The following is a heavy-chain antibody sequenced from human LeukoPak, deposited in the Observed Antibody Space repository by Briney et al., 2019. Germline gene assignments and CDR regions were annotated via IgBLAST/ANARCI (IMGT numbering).Heavy chain of an antibody. V-gene: IGHV4-59*01. D-gene: IGHD4/OR15-4a*01. CDR3: ERDRGAGAPEFFHY. CDR1: GGPISSYY. Sequence: SETLSLTCSVSGGPISSYYWNSIRQPPGKGLEWIGYIYYSGSTNYNPSLKSRVTISGDTSKNQFGVELTAVSGAGTAVEYGERDRGAGAPEFFHYWGQGTLVTVSS. CDR2: IYYSGST. J-gene: IGHJ1*01.